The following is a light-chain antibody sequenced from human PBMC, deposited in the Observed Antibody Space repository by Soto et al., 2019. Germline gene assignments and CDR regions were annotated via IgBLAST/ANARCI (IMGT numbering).Light chain of an antibody. J-gene: IGKJ2*01. CDR1: QGISNF. Sequence: IHLTQSPSFLSASLGDRVTITCRASQGISNFLAWYQQKPGKAPELLIYTASTLRSGVPSRFSGSGSGTEFTLTISSLQPEDSATFYCQQLHSYPYTFGQGTRLDI. CDR2: TAS. V-gene: IGKV1-9*01. CDR3: QQLHSYPYT.